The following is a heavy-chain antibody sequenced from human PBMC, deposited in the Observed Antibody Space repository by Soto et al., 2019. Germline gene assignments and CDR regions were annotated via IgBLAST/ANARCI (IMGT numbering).Heavy chain of an antibody. CDR3: TTNHFD. D-gene: IGHD3-3*02. V-gene: IGHV3-15*01. Sequence: VGSLRLSCVASGFTFTNAWMSWVRQAPGKGLEWVGRIKSKAGGGTTDYAAPVRGRFTMSRDDSKNTLDLQMNSLKTEDTAVYYCTTNHFDWGQGTLVTVSS. CDR1: GFTFTNAW. CDR2: IKSKAGGGTT. J-gene: IGHJ4*02.